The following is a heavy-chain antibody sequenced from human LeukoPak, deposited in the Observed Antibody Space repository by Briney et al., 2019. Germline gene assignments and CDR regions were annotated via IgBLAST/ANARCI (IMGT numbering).Heavy chain of an antibody. CDR2: VNPNSGNT. CDR1: GYTFTSYD. J-gene: IGHJ4*02. CDR3: ARRLEPLDYGGDY. V-gene: IGHV1-8*01. Sequence: GASVKVSCKASGYTFTSYDINWVRQATGQGLEWMGWVNPNSGNTGYARKFQGRVTMTRNTSISTAYMELSSLRSEDTAVYYCARRLEPLDYGGDYWGQGTLVTVSS. D-gene: IGHD4/OR15-4a*01.